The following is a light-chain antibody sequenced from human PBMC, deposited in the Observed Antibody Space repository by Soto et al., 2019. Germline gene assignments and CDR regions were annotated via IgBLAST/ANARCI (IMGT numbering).Light chain of an antibody. CDR1: KSISNW. J-gene: IGKJ5*01. CDR3: QQYENLPP. Sequence: SPATLCVSEGDRATSTCRASKSISNWLAWYQQKPGKVPKLLIYDASNLEAGVPSRFRGSGSGTDFTFTISRLQPEDIATYYCQQYENLPPFGQGTRLEI. V-gene: IGKV1-33*01. CDR2: DAS.